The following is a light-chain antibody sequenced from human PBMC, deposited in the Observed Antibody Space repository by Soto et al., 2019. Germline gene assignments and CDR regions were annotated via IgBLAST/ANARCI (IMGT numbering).Light chain of an antibody. V-gene: IGKV1-6*01. J-gene: IGKJ1*01. CDR3: LQDYNYPRT. Sequence: IQMTQSPSSLSASVEHRVTITCRASQVIRNDLGWYQQKPGKAPKLLIYAASSLQSGVPSRFSGSGSGTDFTLTISSLQPEDFATYYCLQDYNYPRTFGQGTKVDIK. CDR2: AAS. CDR1: QVIRND.